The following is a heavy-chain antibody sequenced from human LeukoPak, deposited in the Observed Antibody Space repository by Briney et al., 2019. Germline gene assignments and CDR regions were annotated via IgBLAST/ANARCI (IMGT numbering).Heavy chain of an antibody. CDR2: MNPNSGNT. D-gene: IGHD3-10*01. Sequence: ASVKVSCKASGYTFTSYDINWVRQATGQGLEWMGWMNPNSGNTGYAQKFQGRVTMTRNTSISTAYMELSSLRSEDTAVYYCARGMSTYYYGPGSYYNLGYWGQGTLVTVSS. CDR1: GYTFTSYD. CDR3: ARGMSTYYYGPGSYYNLGY. V-gene: IGHV1-8*01. J-gene: IGHJ4*02.